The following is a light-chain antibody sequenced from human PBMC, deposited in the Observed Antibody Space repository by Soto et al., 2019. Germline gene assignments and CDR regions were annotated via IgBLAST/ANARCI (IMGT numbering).Light chain of an antibody. V-gene: IGLV2-14*03. CDR1: SSEVGGYKY. CDR3: SSYTTSNTRQIV. CDR2: DVS. J-gene: IGLJ1*01. Sequence: QSVVTQPASLSGSPGQSITISCTGTSSEVGGYKYVSWYQHHPGKSPKLIIFDVSIRPSGVSNPFSGSKSGNTASLTISGLQPEDEADYYCSSYTTSNTRQIVFGTGTKVTVL.